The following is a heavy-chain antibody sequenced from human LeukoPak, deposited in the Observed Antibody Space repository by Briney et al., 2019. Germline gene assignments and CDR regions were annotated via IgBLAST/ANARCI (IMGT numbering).Heavy chain of an antibody. D-gene: IGHD1-26*01. Sequence: GGSLRLSCAASGFTFSSYAMHWVRQAPGKGLEWVAVISYDGSNKYYADSVKGRFTISRDNSKNTLYLQMNSLRAEDTAVYYCARSSFFWSSRAALDIWGQGTMVTVSS. V-gene: IGHV3-30-3*01. CDR3: ARSSFFWSSRAALDI. CDR1: GFTFSSYA. CDR2: ISYDGSNK. J-gene: IGHJ3*02.